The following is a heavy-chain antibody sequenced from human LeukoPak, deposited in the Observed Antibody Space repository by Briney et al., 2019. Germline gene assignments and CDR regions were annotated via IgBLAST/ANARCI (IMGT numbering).Heavy chain of an antibody. J-gene: IGHJ3*02. V-gene: IGHV4-39*01. CDR2: IYYSGST. CDR1: GGSISSSSYY. Sequence: KPSETLSLTCTVSGGSISSSSYYWGWIRQPPGKGLEWIGSIYYSGSTYYNPSLKSRVTISVDTSKNQFSLKLSSVTAADTAVYYCARQGRITIFGVAEDAFDIWGQGTMVTVSS. CDR3: ARQGRITIFGVAEDAFDI. D-gene: IGHD3-3*01.